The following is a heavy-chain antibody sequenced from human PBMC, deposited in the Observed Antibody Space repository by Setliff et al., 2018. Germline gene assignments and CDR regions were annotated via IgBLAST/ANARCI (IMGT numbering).Heavy chain of an antibody. Sequence: SSETLSLTCSVYGESFSNNYWSWIRQSPGKGLEWIGTISHSGSTSYNSSLKSRVTMSVDTSKNQFFLKLSSVTAADTAVYYCVRGFTIFGVVKLERWFDPWG. J-gene: IGHJ5*02. V-gene: IGHV4-34*01. CDR2: ISHSGST. CDR1: GESFSNNY. CDR3: VRGFTIFGVVKLERWFDP. D-gene: IGHD3-3*01.